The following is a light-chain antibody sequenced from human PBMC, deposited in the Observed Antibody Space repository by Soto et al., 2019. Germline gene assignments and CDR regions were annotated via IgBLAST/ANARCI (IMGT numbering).Light chain of an antibody. CDR2: AAS. J-gene: IGKJ4*01. CDR3: QQSYSTPLT. Sequence: DIQMTQSPSSLSASVGARVTITCRASQSISSYLNWYQQKPGKAPKLLIYAASSLQSGVPSRFSGSGSGTDFTLTISSLQPEEFATYYCQQSYSTPLTVGGGTKVDIK. V-gene: IGKV1-39*01. CDR1: QSISSY.